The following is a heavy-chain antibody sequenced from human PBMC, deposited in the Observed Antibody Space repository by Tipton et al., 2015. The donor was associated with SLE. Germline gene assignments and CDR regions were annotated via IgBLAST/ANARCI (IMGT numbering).Heavy chain of an antibody. CDR3: ARHRRTYYYDTSGFHGYFQY. CDR1: GGSFDGYY. CDR2: IKYSGST. V-gene: IGHV4-34*01. Sequence: TLSLTCAVYGGSFDGYYWSWIRQPPGKGLEWIGEIKYSGSTNYNPSLKSRVTMSVDTSKSQFSLKLSSVTAADTAVFYCARHRRTYYYDTSGFHGYFQYWGQGTLVTVSS. J-gene: IGHJ1*01. D-gene: IGHD3-22*01.